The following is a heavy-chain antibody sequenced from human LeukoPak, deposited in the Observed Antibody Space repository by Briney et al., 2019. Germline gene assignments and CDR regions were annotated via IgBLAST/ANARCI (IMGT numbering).Heavy chain of an antibody. CDR3: AKYAPPTTVVTRFFDY. J-gene: IGHJ4*02. Sequence: GGSLRLSCAASGFTFSSYAMTWVRQAPGKGLEWVSVIGYSGGDIQYADSVKGRFTISRDNSKNTLYLQMNSLRVEDTAVYYCAKYAPPTTVVTRFFDYWGQGTLVTVSS. D-gene: IGHD4-23*01. CDR1: GFTFSSYA. V-gene: IGHV3-23*01. CDR2: IGYSGGDI.